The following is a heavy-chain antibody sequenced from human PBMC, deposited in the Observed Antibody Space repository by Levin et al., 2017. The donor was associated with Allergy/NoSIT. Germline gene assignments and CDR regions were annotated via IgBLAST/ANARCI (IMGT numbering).Heavy chain of an antibody. D-gene: IGHD1-14*01. CDR1: GFTFSSYA. CDR3: AKGSRRQSDGNLDY. Sequence: AGGSLRLSCAASGFTFSSYAMSWVRQAPGKGLEWVSAISGSGGSTYYADSVKGRFTISRDNSKNTLYLQMNSLRAEDTAVYYCAKGSRRQSDGNLDYWGQGTLVTVSS. V-gene: IGHV3-23*01. J-gene: IGHJ4*02. CDR2: ISGSGGST.